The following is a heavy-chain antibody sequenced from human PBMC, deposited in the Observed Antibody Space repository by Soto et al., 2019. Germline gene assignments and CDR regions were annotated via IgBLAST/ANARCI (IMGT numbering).Heavy chain of an antibody. V-gene: IGHV4-39*01. CDR2: IYYSGST. CDR1: GGSISSSSYY. J-gene: IGHJ4*02. CDR3: ARRARPMGCSGGSCYDPSFEY. D-gene: IGHD2-15*01. Sequence: SETLSLTCTVSGGSISSSSYYWGWIRQPPGKGLEWIGSIYYSGSTYYNPSLKSRVTISVDTSKNQFSLKLSSVTAADTAVYYCARRARPMGCSGGSCYDPSFEYWGQGTLVTVSS.